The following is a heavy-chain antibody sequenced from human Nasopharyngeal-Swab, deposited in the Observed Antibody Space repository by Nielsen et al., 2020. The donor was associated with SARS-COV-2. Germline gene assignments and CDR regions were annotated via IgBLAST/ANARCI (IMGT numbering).Heavy chain of an antibody. D-gene: IGHD6-6*01. CDR2: ISFDGTRK. CDR1: GFTFSGYD. V-gene: IGHV3-30*18. Sequence: GGSLRLSCVVSGFTFSGYDMNWVRQAPGKGLEGVAGISFDGTRKFYVDSVKGRFTISRDNSRDTLYLQMDSLRAEDTALYYCAKITTSSLFDYWGQGAQVTVSS. CDR3: AKITTSSLFDY. J-gene: IGHJ4*02.